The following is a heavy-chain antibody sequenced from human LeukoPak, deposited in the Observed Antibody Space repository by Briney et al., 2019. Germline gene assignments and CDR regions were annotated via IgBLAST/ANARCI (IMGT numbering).Heavy chain of an antibody. D-gene: IGHD6-19*01. Sequence: PSETLSLTCTVSGGSISSGDYYWSWIRQPPGKGLEWIGYIYYSGSTYYNPSLKSRVTISVDTSKNQFSLKLSSVTAADTAVYYCARERQWLYTPHFDYWGQGTLVTVSS. CDR1: GGSISSGDYY. J-gene: IGHJ4*02. CDR2: IYYSGST. V-gene: IGHV4-30-4*01. CDR3: ARERQWLYTPHFDY.